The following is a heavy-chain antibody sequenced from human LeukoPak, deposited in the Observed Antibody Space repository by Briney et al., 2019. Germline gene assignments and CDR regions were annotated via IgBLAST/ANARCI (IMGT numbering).Heavy chain of an antibody. CDR2: IYYSGST. D-gene: IGHD3-10*01. Sequence: PSETLSLTCTVSGGSISSYYWSWIRQPPGKGLEWIGYIYYSGSTNYNPSLKSRVTISVDTSKNQFSLKLSSVTAADTAVYYCARVGRMGSGSPPGHFDYWGQGTLVTVSS. J-gene: IGHJ4*02. CDR1: GGSISSYY. CDR3: ARVGRMGSGSPPGHFDY. V-gene: IGHV4-59*01.